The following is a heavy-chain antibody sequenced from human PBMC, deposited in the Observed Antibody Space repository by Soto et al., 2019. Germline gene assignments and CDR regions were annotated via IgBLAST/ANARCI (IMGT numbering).Heavy chain of an antibody. Sequence: PGGSLRLSCAASGFTFSSYGMHWVRQSPGKGLEWVAVIWYDGSNKYYADSVKGRFTISRYNSKKTLYLQMNSLRAEDTAVYYCARGGISALPFEYWGQGTLVTVSS. V-gene: IGHV3-33*01. CDR3: ARGGISALPFEY. D-gene: IGHD6-13*01. J-gene: IGHJ4*02. CDR1: GFTFSSYG. CDR2: IWYDGSNK.